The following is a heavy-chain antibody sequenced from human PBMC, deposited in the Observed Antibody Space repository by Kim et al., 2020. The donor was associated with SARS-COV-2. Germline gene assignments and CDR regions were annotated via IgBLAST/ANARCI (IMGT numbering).Heavy chain of an antibody. Sequence: SVKVSCKASGGTFSSYAISWVRQAPGQGLEWMGRIIPILGIANYAQKFQGRVTITADKSTSTAYMELSSLRSEDTAVYYCARAEPLGYCSSTSCQEFDLWGRRTLGTVSS. J-gene: IGHJ2*01. D-gene: IGHD2-2*01. CDR1: GGTFSSYA. CDR3: ARAEPLGYCSSTSCQEFDL. CDR2: IIPILGIA. V-gene: IGHV1-69*04.